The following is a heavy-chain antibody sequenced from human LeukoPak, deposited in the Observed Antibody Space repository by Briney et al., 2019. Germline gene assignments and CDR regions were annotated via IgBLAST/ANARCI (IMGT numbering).Heavy chain of an antibody. J-gene: IGHJ3*02. CDR2: IYYSGST. CDR1: GGSISSYY. D-gene: IGHD3-22*01. Sequence: SETLSLTCTVSGGSISSYYWSWIRQPPGKGLEWIGYIYYSGSTNYNPSLKSRVTISVDTSKNQFSLKLSSVTAADTAVYYCARHYYDSSGYYQNAFDIWGQGTMVTVSS. CDR3: ARHYYDSSGYYQNAFDI. V-gene: IGHV4-59*08.